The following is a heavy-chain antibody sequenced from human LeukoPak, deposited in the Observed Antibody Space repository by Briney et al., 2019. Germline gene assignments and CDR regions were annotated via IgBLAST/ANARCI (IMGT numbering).Heavy chain of an antibody. Sequence: GRSLRLSCAASGFAFRSYGMHWVRQAPGKGLERVALISDDGIKKYYGDSVKGRFTISRDNSKNTLSLQMDSLRADDTAVYYCAKDQAAFGDYDFDYWGQGTLVTVSP. V-gene: IGHV3-30*18. D-gene: IGHD4-17*01. CDR2: ISDDGIKK. CDR3: AKDQAAFGDYDFDY. J-gene: IGHJ4*02. CDR1: GFAFRSYG.